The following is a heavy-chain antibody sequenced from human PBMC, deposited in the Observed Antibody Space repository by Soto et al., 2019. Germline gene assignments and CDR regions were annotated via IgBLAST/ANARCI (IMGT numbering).Heavy chain of an antibody. V-gene: IGHV1-69*01. J-gene: IGHJ5*01. D-gene: IGHD1-26*01. CDR1: GGVFRNYA. Sequence: QVQLVQSGAEVKKPGSSVKVSCKASGGVFRNYAINWVRQAPGQGLEWMGGIIPVFGTADYPQKFQGRVTNTAGESNATAHKELTSLKTEDTAVYFCARDRWGSYSFDSWGQGTLVTVAS. CDR3: ARDRWGSYSFDS. CDR2: IIPVFGTA.